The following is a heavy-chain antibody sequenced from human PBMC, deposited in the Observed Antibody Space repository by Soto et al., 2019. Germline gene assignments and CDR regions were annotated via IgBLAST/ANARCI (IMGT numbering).Heavy chain of an antibody. CDR3: ARHVRGMSGRGAYFDY. V-gene: IGHV4-39*01. CDR1: GGSISSSSYY. CDR2: IYYSGST. J-gene: IGHJ4*02. Sequence: TVSGGSISSSSYYWGWIRQPPGKGLEWIGSIYYSGSTYYNPSLKSRVTISVDTSKNQFSLKLSSVTAADTAVYYCARHVRGMSGRGAYFDYWGQGTLVTVSS. D-gene: IGHD3-3*01.